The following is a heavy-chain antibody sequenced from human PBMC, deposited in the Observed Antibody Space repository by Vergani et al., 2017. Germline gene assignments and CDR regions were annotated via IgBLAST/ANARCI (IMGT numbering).Heavy chain of an antibody. CDR3: ARGQWLPTLSFDY. D-gene: IGHD6-19*01. CDR2: IIPIFGTA. J-gene: IGHJ4*02. Sequence: QVQLVQSGAEVKKPGSSVKVSCKASGGTFSRYAISWVRQAPGQGLEWMGGIIPIFGTANYAQKFQGRVSITADESTRTAYMELSSLRSDDTAVYYCARGQWLPTLSFDYWGQGTLVTVSS. CDR1: GGTFSRYA. V-gene: IGHV1-69*01.